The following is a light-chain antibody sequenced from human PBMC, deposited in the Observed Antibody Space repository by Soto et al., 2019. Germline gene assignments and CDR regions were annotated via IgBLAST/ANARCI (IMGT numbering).Light chain of an antibody. J-gene: IGLJ2*01. CDR1: RXDIGDSHF. Sequence: QSVLTQPASLSASPGQTITISCTGTRXDIGDSHFVSRYQQYPDKAPKLIIFEVNGRPSGVSDRFVGSKSGNTASLTISGLQPEDEADYYCSSRSSITTVVFGGGTKVTLL. CDR3: SSRSSITTVV. V-gene: IGLV2-14*03. CDR2: EVN.